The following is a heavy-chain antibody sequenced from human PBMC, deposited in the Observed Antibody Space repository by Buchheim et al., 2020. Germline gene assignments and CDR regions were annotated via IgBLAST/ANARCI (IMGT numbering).Heavy chain of an antibody. J-gene: IGHJ4*02. V-gene: IGHV2-70*15. CDR1: GLSLRNIGVS. D-gene: IGHD5-24*01. Sequence: QVSLRESGPAQVRTTETLTLTCTVSGLSLRNIGVSVSWIRQPPGKPLQWLARIDWDDGKYYNTSLETRLPVSKRTSQNPVALTLTNVDPADTATYYCARENDYNALDSWGQGTL. CDR2: IDWDDGK. CDR3: ARENDYNALDS.